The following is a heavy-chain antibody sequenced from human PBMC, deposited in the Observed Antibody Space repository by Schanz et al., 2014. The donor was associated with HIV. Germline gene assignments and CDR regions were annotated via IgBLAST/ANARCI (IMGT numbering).Heavy chain of an antibody. Sequence: EVQLLESGGGLVQPGRSLRLSCVASAFNFDSYGMHWVRQAPGRGLEWVSTVIGSGVRTIYADSVKGRFTISRDNSKNTLSLHMNSLRVEDTAVYYCAKAKGSYSATTFYFDFWGQGTLVTVSS. D-gene: IGHD1-26*01. V-gene: IGHV3-23*01. J-gene: IGHJ4*02. CDR1: AFNFDSYG. CDR3: AKAKGSYSATTFYFDF. CDR2: VIGSGVRT.